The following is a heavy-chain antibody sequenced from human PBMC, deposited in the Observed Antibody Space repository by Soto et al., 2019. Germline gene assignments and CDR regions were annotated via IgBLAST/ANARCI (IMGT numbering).Heavy chain of an antibody. CDR3: SRDGLTGTIGLYYYYGMDV. D-gene: IGHD1-7*01. V-gene: IGHV4-59*01. Sequence: QVQLQESGPGLVKPSETLSLTCTVSGGSISSYYWSWIRQPPGKGLEWIGYIYYSGSTNYNPSLNSRVTISVDTSKNQFSLKLSSVTAADTAVYYCSRDGLTGTIGLYYYYGMDVWGQGTTV. J-gene: IGHJ6*02. CDR2: IYYSGST. CDR1: GGSISSYY.